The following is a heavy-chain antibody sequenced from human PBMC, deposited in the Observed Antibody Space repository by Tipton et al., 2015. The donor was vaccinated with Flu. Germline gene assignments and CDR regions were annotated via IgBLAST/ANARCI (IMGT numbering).Heavy chain of an antibody. CDR3: ARMRARDGTLGVCYLWYFDL. J-gene: IGHJ2*01. Sequence: TLSLTCSVSGGSVSSTGYYWTWIRQPPGKGLEYIGRMSSSGSTNTSPSLKSRVTISLDTSKNQFSLKLTSVTAADTAVYYCARMRARDGTLGVCYLWYFDLWGRGTLVTVSS. CDR1: GGSVSSTGYY. V-gene: IGHV4-61*08. CDR2: MSSSGST. D-gene: IGHD2-8*01.